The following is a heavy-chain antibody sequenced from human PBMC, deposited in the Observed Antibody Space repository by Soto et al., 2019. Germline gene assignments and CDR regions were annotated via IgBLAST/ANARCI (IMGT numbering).Heavy chain of an antibody. D-gene: IGHD5-18*01. V-gene: IGHV3-30*18. CDR2: ISYDGSNK. CDR1: GFTFSSYG. J-gene: IGHJ4*02. Sequence: PGGSLRLSCAASGFTFSSYGMHWVRQAPGKGLEWVAVISYDGSNKYYADSVKGRFTISRDNSKNTLYLQMNSLRAEDTAVYYCAKVRAAMVTRGVSYFDYWGQGTLVTVSS. CDR3: AKVRAAMVTRGVSYFDY.